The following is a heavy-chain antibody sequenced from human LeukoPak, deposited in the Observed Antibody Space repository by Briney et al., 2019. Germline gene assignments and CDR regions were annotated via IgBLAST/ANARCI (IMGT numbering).Heavy chain of an antibody. V-gene: IGHV1-2*02. CDR1: GYTFTGYY. J-gene: IGHJ3*02. Sequence: ASMKVSCKASGYTFTGYYMHWVRQAPGQGLEWMGWINPNSGGTNYAQKFQGRVTMTRDTSISTAYMELSRLRSDDTAVYYCARMYYYDSSGYYHDAFDIWGQGTMVTVSS. CDR3: ARMYYYDSSGYYHDAFDI. CDR2: INPNSGGT. D-gene: IGHD3-22*01.